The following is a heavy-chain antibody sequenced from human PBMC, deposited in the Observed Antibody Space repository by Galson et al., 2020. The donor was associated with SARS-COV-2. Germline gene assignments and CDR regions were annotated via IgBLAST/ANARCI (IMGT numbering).Heavy chain of an antibody. J-gene: IGHJ3*01. V-gene: IGHV1-2*02. CDR1: GYIFTDNY. D-gene: IGHD3-10*01. CDR3: SRDRGPGLMTSLDF. Sequence: GESLKISCKASGYIFTDNYMHWVRQAPGQGLEWMGWINPNSGAIVYAQKFRGRVTMTRDTSVSAVYMELRSLRSDDTATYYCSRDRGPGLMTSLDFWGRGTLVSVSS. CDR2: INPNSGAI.